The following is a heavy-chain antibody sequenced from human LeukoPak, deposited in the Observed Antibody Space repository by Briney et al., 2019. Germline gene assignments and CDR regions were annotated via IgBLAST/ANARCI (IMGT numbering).Heavy chain of an antibody. CDR3: ARDLVRYYMDV. CDR2: INPNSGGT. D-gene: IGHD6-6*01. Sequence: GASVKVSCKASGYTFTSYGISWVRQAPGQGLEWMGWINPNSGGTNYAQKFQGRVTMTRDTSISTAYMELSRLRSDDTAVYYCARDLVRYYMDVWGKGTTVTVSS. V-gene: IGHV1-2*02. J-gene: IGHJ6*03. CDR1: GYTFTSYG.